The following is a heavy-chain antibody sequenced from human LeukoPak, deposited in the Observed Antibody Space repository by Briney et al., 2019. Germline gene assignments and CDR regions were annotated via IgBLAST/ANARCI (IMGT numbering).Heavy chain of an antibody. Sequence: GSLGLSRAGSGFNLSSHCVERVRPAPGKGLEWVSSISSSSNYIYYADSVKGRFTISRDNAKNSLYLQMNSLRAEDTAVYYCARGSSALDYWGQGTLVTVSS. V-gene: IGHV3-21*01. CDR3: ARGSSALDY. J-gene: IGHJ4*02. CDR1: GFNLSSHC. CDR2: ISSSSNYI.